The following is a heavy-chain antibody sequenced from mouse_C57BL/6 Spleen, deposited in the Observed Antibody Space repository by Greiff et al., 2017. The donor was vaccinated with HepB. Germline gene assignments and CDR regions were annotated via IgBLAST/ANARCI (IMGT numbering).Heavy chain of an antibody. J-gene: IGHJ4*01. Sequence: EVQGVESGEGLVKPGGSLKLSCAASGFTFSSYAMSWVRQTPEKRLEWVAYISSGGDYIYYADTVKGRFTISRDNARNTLYLQMSSLKSEDTAMYYCTRDLIYDGYYGGAMDYWGQGTSVTVSS. V-gene: IGHV5-9-1*02. CDR2: ISSGGDYI. CDR1: GFTFSSYA. CDR3: TRDLIYDGYYGGAMDY. D-gene: IGHD2-3*01.